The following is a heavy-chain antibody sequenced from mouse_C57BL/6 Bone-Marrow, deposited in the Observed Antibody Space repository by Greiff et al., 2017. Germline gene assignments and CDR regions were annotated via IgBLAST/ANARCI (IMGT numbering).Heavy chain of an antibody. CDR1: GYAFSSYW. CDR3: ARCYGAY. Sequence: VQLQQSGAELVKPGASVKISCKASGYAFSSYWMNWVKQRPGQGLEWIGYINPSSGYTKYNQKFKDKATLTADKSSSTAYMQLSSLTSEDSAVYYCARCYGAYWGQGTLVTVSA. CDR2: INPSSGYT. V-gene: IGHV1S26*01. D-gene: IGHD1-1*02. J-gene: IGHJ3*01.